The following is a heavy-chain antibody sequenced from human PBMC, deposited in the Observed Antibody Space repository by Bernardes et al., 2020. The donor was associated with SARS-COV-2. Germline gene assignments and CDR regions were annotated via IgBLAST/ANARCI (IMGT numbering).Heavy chain of an antibody. V-gene: IGHV3-53*01. J-gene: IGHJ3*02. D-gene: IGHD4-17*01. CDR2: IYSGGST. CDR1: GFTVSSNY. CDR3: ARDPTAHDAFDI. Sequence: GSLRLSCAASGFTVSSNYMSWVRQAPGKGLEWVSVIYSGGSTYYADSVKGRFTISRDNSKNTLYLQMNSLRAEDTAVYYCARDPTAHDAFDIWGQGTMVTVSS.